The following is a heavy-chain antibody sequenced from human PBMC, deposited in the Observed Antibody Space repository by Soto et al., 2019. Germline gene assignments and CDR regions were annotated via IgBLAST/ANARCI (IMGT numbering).Heavy chain of an antibody. J-gene: IGHJ4*02. Sequence: PSETLSLTCTVSGGSIISYYWSWILQPPGKGLEWIGYIYYSGSTNYNPSLKSRVTISVDTSKNQFSLKLSSVTAADTAVYYCARHVQWLVTFDYWGQGPLVTVS. CDR1: GGSIISYY. V-gene: IGHV4-59*08. CDR2: IYYSGST. D-gene: IGHD6-19*01. CDR3: ARHVQWLVTFDY.